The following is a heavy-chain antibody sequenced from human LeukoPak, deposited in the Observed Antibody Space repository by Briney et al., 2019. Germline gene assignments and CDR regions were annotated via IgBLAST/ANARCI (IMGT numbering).Heavy chain of an antibody. V-gene: IGHV5-51*01. CDR2: IYPGDSDT. J-gene: IGHJ4*02. CDR1: GYSFSTHW. D-gene: IGHD3-10*01. Sequence: KSVESLKISCQGSGYSFSTHWIGWVRQMPGKGLEWMGIIYPGDSDTRYSPSFQGQVTISADKSISTAYLQWSSLKASDTAMYYCARSYGSGSYSEYWGQGTLVTVSS. CDR3: ARSYGSGSYSEY.